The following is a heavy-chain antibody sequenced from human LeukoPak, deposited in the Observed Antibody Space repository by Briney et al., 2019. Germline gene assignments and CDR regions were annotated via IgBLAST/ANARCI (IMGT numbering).Heavy chain of an antibody. J-gene: IGHJ6*03. CDR1: GYTFTDYY. CDR2: INPNSGGT. CDR3: ARDFGTTYGRSWYQLPYSKDYYYYYMDV. Sequence: GASVKVSCKASGYTFTDYYMHWVRQAPRQGLEWMGWINPNSGGTNYAQKFQGRATMTRDTSISTAYMELSRLRSDDTAVYYCARDFGTTYGRSWYQLPYSKDYYYYYMDVWGKGTTVTISS. V-gene: IGHV1-2*02. D-gene: IGHD2-2*01.